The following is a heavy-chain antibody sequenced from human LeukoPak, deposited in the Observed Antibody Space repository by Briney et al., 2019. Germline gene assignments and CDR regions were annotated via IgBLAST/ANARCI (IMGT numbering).Heavy chain of an antibody. J-gene: IGHJ4*02. CDR3: ASPDHTYCSSTSCYRGYFDY. V-gene: IGHV1-69*13. D-gene: IGHD2-2*02. CDR2: IIPIFGTA. Sequence: ASVKVSCKASGGTFSSYAISWVRQAPGQGLEWMGGIIPIFGTANYAQKFQGRVTTTADESTSTAYMELSSLRSEDTAVYYCASPDHTYCSSTSCYRGYFDYWGQGTLVTVSS. CDR1: GGTFSSYA.